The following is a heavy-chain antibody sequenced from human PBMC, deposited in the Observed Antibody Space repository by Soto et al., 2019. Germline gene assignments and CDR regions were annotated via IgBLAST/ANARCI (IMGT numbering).Heavy chain of an antibody. J-gene: IGHJ6*02. CDR3: SRQLGGNHYFYGMDV. Sequence: QVQLVQSGAEVKKPGSSVKVSCKASGGTFSSYAISWVRQAPGQGLEWMGGIIPIFGTADYAQKFQGRVTITADDFTSTAHMELSSLRSEDTAVDYCSRQLGGNHYFYGMDVWGQGTTVTVSS. CDR1: GGTFSSYA. D-gene: IGHD7-27*01. CDR2: IIPIFGTA. V-gene: IGHV1-69*12.